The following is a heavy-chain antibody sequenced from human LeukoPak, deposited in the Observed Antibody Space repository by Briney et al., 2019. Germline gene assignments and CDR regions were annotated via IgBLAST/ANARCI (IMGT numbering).Heavy chain of an antibody. CDR1: GFTFSSYS. D-gene: IGHD2-2*02. J-gene: IGHJ6*04. V-gene: IGHV3-21*01. CDR3: ARDIVVVPAAIKVYYYGMGV. CDR2: ISSSSSYI. Sequence: GGSLRLSCAASGFTFSSYSMNWVRQAPGKGLEWVSSISSSSSYIYYADSVKGRFTISRDNAKNSLYLQMNSLRAEDTAVYYCARDIVVVPAAIKVYYYGMGVWGKGTTVTVSS.